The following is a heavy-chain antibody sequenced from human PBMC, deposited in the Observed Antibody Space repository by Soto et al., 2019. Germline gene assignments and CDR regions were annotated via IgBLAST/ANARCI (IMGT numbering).Heavy chain of an antibody. CDR2: INHSGST. D-gene: IGHD2-2*01. Sequence: QVQLQQWGAGLLKPSETLSLTCAVYGGSFSGYYWSWIRQPPGKGLEWIGEINHSGSTNYNPSLKSRVTISVDTSKNQFSLKLSSVTAADTAVYYCARPRKLPYCSSTSCQDAFDIWGQGTMVTVSS. CDR1: GGSFSGYY. CDR3: ARPRKLPYCSSTSCQDAFDI. V-gene: IGHV4-34*01. J-gene: IGHJ3*02.